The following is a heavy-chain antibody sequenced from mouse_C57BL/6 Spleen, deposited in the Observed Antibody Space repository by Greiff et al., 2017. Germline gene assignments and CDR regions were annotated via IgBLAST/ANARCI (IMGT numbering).Heavy chain of an antibody. V-gene: IGHV1-62-2*01. Sequence: QVQLQQSGAELVKPGASVKLSCKASGYTFTEYTIHWVKQRSGQGLEWIGWFYPGSGSIKYNEKFKDKATLTADKSSSTVYMELSRLTSEGSAVYFCARLSRIYYDPYYAMDYWGQGTSVTVSS. CDR2: FYPGSGSI. CDR3: ARLSRIYYDPYYAMDY. CDR1: GYTFTEYT. D-gene: IGHD2-4*01. J-gene: IGHJ4*01.